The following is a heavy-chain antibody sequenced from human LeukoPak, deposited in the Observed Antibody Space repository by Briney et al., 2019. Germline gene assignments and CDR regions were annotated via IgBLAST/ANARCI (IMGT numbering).Heavy chain of an antibody. V-gene: IGHV1-2*02. D-gene: IGHD2-15*01. CDR3: ARGIRYCSGGSCS. J-gene: IGHJ5*02. CDR1: GYSFTGYF. Sequence: ASVKVSCTASGYSFTGYFMHWVRQAPGQGLEWMGCINPNNGGTNYAQKFQGRVTMTTDTSISTAYMELSGLRSDDTAMYYCARGIRYCSGGSCSWGQGTLVTVSS. CDR2: INPNNGGT.